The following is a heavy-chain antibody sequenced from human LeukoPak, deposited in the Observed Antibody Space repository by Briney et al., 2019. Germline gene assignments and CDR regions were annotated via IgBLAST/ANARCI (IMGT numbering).Heavy chain of an antibody. J-gene: IGHJ3*02. D-gene: IGHD1-26*01. CDR2: IYYSGST. V-gene: IGHV4-59*01. Sequence: PSETLSLTCTVSGGSISSYYWSWIRQPPGKGLEWIGYIYYSGSTNYNPSLKSRVTISVDTSKNQFSLKLSSVTAADTAVYYCARVLLYGNAFDIWGQGTMVTASS. CDR3: ARVLLYGNAFDI. CDR1: GGSISSYY.